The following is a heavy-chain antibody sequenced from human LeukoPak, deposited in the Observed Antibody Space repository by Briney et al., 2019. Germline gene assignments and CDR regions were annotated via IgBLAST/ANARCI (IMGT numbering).Heavy chain of an antibody. CDR1: GGAISSYY. CDR2: IYYSGST. Sequence: SGTLSLTCAVSGGAISSYYWSWIRQPPGEGLGWIGYIYYSGSTNHTHSHNSRLPVSVDTSKNQFSLKLSSVTAADTAGYYRARGNIVVVPAALYYYYYYYRDVWGKGPTVTVSS. J-gene: IGHJ6*03. V-gene: IGHV4-59*12. CDR3: ARGNIVVVPAALYYYYYYYRDV. D-gene: IGHD2-2*01.